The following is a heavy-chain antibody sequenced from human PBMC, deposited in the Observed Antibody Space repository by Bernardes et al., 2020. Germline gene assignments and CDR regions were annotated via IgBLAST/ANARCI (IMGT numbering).Heavy chain of an antibody. J-gene: IGHJ4*02. Sequence: GGSLRLSCAASGFTSRSFWMHWVRQAPGKGLVWVSRINSDGSSTNYADSVKGRFTISRDNAKNTLYLQMNSLRAEDTAVYYCAREKWELLSLDNWGQGTLVTVSS. CDR3: AREKWELLSLDN. D-gene: IGHD1-26*01. CDR1: GFTSRSFW. CDR2: INSDGSST. V-gene: IGHV3-74*01.